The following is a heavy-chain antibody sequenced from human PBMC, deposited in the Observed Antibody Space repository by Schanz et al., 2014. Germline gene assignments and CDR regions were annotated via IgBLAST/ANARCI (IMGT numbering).Heavy chain of an antibody. CDR1: GFTVRSYA. V-gene: IGHV3-30*02. CDR2: IRFDASHK. CDR3: ARDMTIAPA. J-gene: IGHJ5*02. Sequence: QVQLVESGGGVVQPGRSLRLSCAASGFTVRSYAMHWVRQAPGKGLEWVAFIRFDASHKYYADSVKGRFTISRDNSKNTLYLQMDTLRVEDTAMFYCARDMTIAPAWGQGTLVTVSS. D-gene: IGHD6-13*01.